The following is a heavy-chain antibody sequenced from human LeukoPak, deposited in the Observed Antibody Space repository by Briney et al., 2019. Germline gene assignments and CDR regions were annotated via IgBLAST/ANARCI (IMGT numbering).Heavy chain of an antibody. CDR3: ARDNSVEDTAWWFDP. J-gene: IGHJ5*02. CDR2: INPSGGST. D-gene: IGHD4-23*01. CDR1: GYTFTGYY. Sequence: GGSVKVSCKASGYTFTGYYMHWVRQAPGQGLEWMGIINPSGGSTSYAQKFQGRVTMTRDMSTSTDYMELSSLRSEDTAVYYCARDNSVEDTAWWFDPWGQGTLVTVSS. V-gene: IGHV1-46*01.